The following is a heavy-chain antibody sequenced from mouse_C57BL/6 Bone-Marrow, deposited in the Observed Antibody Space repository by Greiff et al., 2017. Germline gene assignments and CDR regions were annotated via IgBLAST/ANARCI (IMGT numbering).Heavy chain of an antibody. D-gene: IGHD1-1*01. J-gene: IGHJ1*03. CDR2: ISDGGSYT. V-gene: IGHV5-4*01. CDR3: AREVVAIYWDFDV. Sequence: EVQVVESGGGLVKPGGSLKLSCAASGFTFSSYAMSWVRQTPEKRLEWVATISDGGSYTYYPDNVKGRFPISRDNAKNNLYLQMSHLQSEDTAMYYCAREVVAIYWDFDVWGTGTTVTVSS. CDR1: GFTFSSYA.